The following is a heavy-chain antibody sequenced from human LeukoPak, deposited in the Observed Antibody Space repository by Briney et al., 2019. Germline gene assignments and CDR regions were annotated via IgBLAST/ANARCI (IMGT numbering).Heavy chain of an antibody. CDR2: IIPIFGTA. D-gene: IGHD5-18*01. CDR3: ARAHVDTAMPNVDTARYYFDY. J-gene: IGHJ4*02. V-gene: IGHV1-69*13. Sequence: SVKVSCKASGGTFSSYAISWVRQAPGQGLEWMGGIIPIFGTANYAQKFQGRVTITADESTSTAYMELSSLVSEDTAVYYCARAHVDTAMPNVDTARYYFDYWGQGTLVTVSS. CDR1: GGTFSSYA.